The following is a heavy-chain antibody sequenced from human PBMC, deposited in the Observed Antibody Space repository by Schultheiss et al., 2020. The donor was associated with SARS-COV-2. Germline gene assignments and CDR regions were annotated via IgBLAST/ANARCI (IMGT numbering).Heavy chain of an antibody. Sequence: SVKVSCKASGGTFSSYAISWVRQAPGQGLEWMGGIIPIFGTANYAQKFQGRVTITADESTSTAYMELSRLRSEDTAVYYCASSFRVRGVMDWFDPWGQGTLVTVSS. CDR3: ASSFRVRGVMDWFDP. CDR1: GGTFSSYA. V-gene: IGHV1-69*13. J-gene: IGHJ5*02. CDR2: IIPIFGTA. D-gene: IGHD3-10*01.